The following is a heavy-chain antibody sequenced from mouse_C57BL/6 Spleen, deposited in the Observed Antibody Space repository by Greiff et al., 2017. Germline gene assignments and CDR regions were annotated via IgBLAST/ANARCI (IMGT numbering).Heavy chain of an antibody. V-gene: IGHV1-15*01. CDR3: TRNYDLYYYAMDD. J-gene: IGHJ4*01. D-gene: IGHD2-4*01. CDR2: IDPETGGT. CDR1: GYTFTDYE. Sequence: VQLQQSGAELVRPGASVTLSCKASGYTFTDYEMHWVKQTPVHGLEWIGAIDPETGGTAYNQKFKGKAILTADKSSSTAYMELRSLTSEDSAVYYCTRNYDLYYYAMDDWGQGTSVTVSS.